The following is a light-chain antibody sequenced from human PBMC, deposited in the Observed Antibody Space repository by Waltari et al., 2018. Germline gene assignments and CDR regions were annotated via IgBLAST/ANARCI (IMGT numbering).Light chain of an antibody. CDR1: SRDVVSDDY. CDR3: CSYGGSYYV. J-gene: IGLJ1*01. Sequence: QSALTQPRSVSGSPGQSVTISCPGTSRDVVSDDYGSWYQQHPGKAPKVMIYDVNNRPSGVPDRFSGSKSGNTASLTISGLQAEDEAEYYCCSYGGSYYVLGTGTEVTVL. V-gene: IGLV2-11*01. CDR2: DVN.